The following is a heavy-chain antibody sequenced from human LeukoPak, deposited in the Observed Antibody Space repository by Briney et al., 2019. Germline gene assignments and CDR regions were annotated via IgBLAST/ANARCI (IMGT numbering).Heavy chain of an antibody. CDR2: IYPGDSDT. CDR1: GYSFTSYW. V-gene: IGHV5-51*01. J-gene: IGHJ4*02. CDR3: ARHRTYSSSWYFIDY. Sequence: GESLKISCKGSGYSFTSYWIGWVRQMPGKGLELMGIIYPGDSDTRYSPSLQGQVTISADKSISTAYLQWSSLKASDTAMYYCARHRTYSSSWYFIDYWGQGTLVTVSS. D-gene: IGHD6-13*01.